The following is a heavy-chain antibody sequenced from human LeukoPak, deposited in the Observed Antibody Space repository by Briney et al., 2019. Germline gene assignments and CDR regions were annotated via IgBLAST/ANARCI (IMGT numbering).Heavy chain of an antibody. Sequence: GGSLRLSCAASGFTFSSYSMNWVRQAPGKGLEWVSSVSSSSSYIYYADSVKGRFTISRDNAKNSLYLQMNSLRAEDTAVYYCARVPRIAGSDYWGQGTLVTVSS. J-gene: IGHJ4*02. CDR3: ARVPRIAGSDY. CDR2: VSSSSSYI. CDR1: GFTFSSYS. V-gene: IGHV3-21*01. D-gene: IGHD6-13*01.